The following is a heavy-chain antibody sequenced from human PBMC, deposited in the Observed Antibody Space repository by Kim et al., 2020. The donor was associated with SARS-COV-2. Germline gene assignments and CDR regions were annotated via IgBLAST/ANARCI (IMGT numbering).Heavy chain of an antibody. D-gene: IGHD3-3*01. CDR3: ARESRSGVPTKNFVY. CDR1: GYTLTSYF. V-gene: IGHV1-46*01. J-gene: IGHJ4*02. Sequence: ASVKVSCKAAGYTLTSYFMHWVRQAPGQGLEWMGAINPSTTWTKYAQKLQGRVSMTRDTSTSTLYMELSSLRSEDTAVYYCARESRSGVPTKNFVYWGQGTLVTVSS. CDR2: INPSTTWT.